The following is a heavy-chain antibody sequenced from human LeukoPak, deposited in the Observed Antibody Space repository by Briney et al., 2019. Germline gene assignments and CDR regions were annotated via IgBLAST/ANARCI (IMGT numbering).Heavy chain of an antibody. V-gene: IGHV4-34*01. CDR1: GVSFSGYY. CDR3: ARRRTFYDSSGYFIDY. Sequence: PSETLSLTCAVYGVSFSGYYWSWIRQPPGKGLEWIGAINHSGSTNYNPSAKSRVTISVDTAKNQFSLKLSSVTAADTAVYYCARRRTFYDSSGYFIDYWGQGTLVTVSS. D-gene: IGHD3-22*01. CDR2: INHSGST. J-gene: IGHJ4*02.